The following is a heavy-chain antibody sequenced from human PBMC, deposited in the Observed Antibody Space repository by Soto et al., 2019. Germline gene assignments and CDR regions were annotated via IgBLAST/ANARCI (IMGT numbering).Heavy chain of an antibody. CDR2: IYWNDEK. D-gene: IGHD6-13*01. CDR3: THSRPSYSIPFHSSWYVDY. V-gene: IGHV2-5*01. Sequence: SGPTLVNPTQTLTLTCTFSGFSLNTNEMGVGWIRQAPGKALEWLALIYWNDEKRYSPSLQSRLTITKDTSRNQVVLTVTNMDPVDTATYYCTHSRPSYSIPFHSSWYVDYWGQGALVTVSS. J-gene: IGHJ4*02. CDR1: GFSLNTNEMG.